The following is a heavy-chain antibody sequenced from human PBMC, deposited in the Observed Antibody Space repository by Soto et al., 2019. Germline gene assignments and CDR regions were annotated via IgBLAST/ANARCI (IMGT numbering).Heavy chain of an antibody. CDR3: ARVTGRGWYNWFEP. CDR2: IMPLFGTT. D-gene: IGHD6-19*01. CDR1: GGNFSSHG. J-gene: IGHJ5*02. Sequence: SVKVSCKASGGNFSSHGISWVRQAPGQGLEFMGGIMPLFGTTNYAQKFRGRVTITADEPTSTVYMELRSLRSEDTAVHYCARVTGRGWYNWFEPWGQGTPVTVSS. V-gene: IGHV1-69*13.